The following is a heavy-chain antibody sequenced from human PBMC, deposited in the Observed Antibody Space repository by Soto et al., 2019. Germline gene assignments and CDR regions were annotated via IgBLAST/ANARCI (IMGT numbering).Heavy chain of an antibody. CDR1: GGSISSSNW. V-gene: IGHV4-4*02. CDR2: IYHSGST. Sequence: SETLSLTCAVSGGSISSSNWWSWVRQPPGKGLEWIGEIYHSGSTNYNPSLKSRVTISVDTSKNQFSLKLSSVTAADTAVYYCARLTYYYDSSGYFDYWGQGTLVTVSS. D-gene: IGHD3-22*01. J-gene: IGHJ4*02. CDR3: ARLTYYYDSSGYFDY.